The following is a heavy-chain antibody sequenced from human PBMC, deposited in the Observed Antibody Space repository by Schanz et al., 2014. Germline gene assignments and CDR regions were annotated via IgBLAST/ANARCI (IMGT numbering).Heavy chain of an antibody. CDR3: ARAGRGYAYPLNSYPMDV. D-gene: IGHD3-16*01. J-gene: IGHJ6*02. Sequence: QDQLLQSGAAVKKPGSSVRVSCKASGGTLDTYKIAWVRQVPGQGLEWMGRIIPFLAVSNYAQDFQGRVTFTADRATSTVHMDLRSLRSEDTGRYYCARAGRGYAYPLNSYPMDVWGQGTTVSVSS. V-gene: IGHV1-69*02. CDR2: IIPFLAVS. CDR1: GGTLDTYK.